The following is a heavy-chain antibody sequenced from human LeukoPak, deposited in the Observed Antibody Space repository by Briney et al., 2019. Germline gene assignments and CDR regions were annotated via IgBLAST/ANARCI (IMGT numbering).Heavy chain of an antibody. CDR1: GYSFTSYW. J-gene: IGHJ4*02. V-gene: IGHV5-10-1*01. CDR3: ARHSAYYYGSGSPMEY. Sequence: GESLKISCKGSGYSFTSYWISWMRQMPGKGLEWMGRIDPSDSYTNYSPSFQGHVTISADKSISTAYLQWSSLKASDTAMYYCARHSAYYYGSGSPMEYWGQGTLVTVSS. D-gene: IGHD3-10*01. CDR2: IDPSDSYT.